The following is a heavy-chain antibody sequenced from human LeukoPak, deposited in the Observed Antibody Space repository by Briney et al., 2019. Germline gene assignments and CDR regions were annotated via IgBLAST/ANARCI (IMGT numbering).Heavy chain of an antibody. D-gene: IGHD3-22*01. J-gene: IGHJ4*02. CDR2: IISDGGST. CDR3: ARAGFKTYYCESGGYYYQDY. CDR1: VVTSCTSW. V-gene: IGHV3-74*01. Sequence: GGSLRLSCAASVVTSCTSWPHWVRGAPGKGLVWVSRIISDGGSTSYADSVKGRFTIARDNTKNTLYLQMNSLRAEDTAVYYCARAGFKTYYCESGGYYYQDYWGQGTLVTVSS.